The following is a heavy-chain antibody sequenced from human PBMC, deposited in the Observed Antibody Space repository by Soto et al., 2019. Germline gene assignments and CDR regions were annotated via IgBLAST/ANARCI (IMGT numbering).Heavy chain of an antibody. CDR2: IDPSDSYT. CDR3: ASRVSYGMYTRANDAFDI. D-gene: IGHD1-20*01. V-gene: IGHV5-10-1*01. J-gene: IGHJ3*02. CDR1: GYSFTSYW. Sequence: GESLKISCKGSGYSFTSYWISWVRQMPGKGLEWMGRIDPSDSYTNYSPSFQGHVTISADKSISTAYLQWNSLKASDTAMYYCASRVSYGMYTRANDAFDIWGQGTMVTVSS.